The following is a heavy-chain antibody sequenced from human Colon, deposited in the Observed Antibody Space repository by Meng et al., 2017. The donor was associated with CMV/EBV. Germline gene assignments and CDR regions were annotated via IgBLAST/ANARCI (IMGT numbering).Heavy chain of an antibody. J-gene: IGHJ4*02. CDR3: ARHSLTILTD. Sequence: ITGEESGPARVTPTPPPTLPCAFSGFSLPTTGPGVALVRQPPGKAPELLALIHWDDDQRYSPSLKNRLNITKDTSKHQVVLSMTDLDPADTGTFYCARHSLTILTDWGQGALVTVSS. CDR1: GFSLPTTGPG. D-gene: IGHD2-8*02. CDR2: IHWDDDQ. V-gene: IGHV2-5*02.